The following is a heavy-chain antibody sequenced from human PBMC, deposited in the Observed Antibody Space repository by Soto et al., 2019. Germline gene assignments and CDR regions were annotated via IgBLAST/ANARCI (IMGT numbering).Heavy chain of an antibody. Sequence: GGSLRLSCAASGFTFDDYAMHWVRQVPGKGLEWVAVISYDGSNKYYADSVKGRFTISRDNSKNTLYLQMNSLRAEDTAVYYCATIAVPPAFDIWGQGTMVTVSS. CDR3: ATIAVPPAFDI. V-gene: IGHV3-30*03. CDR1: GFTFDDYA. D-gene: IGHD6-19*01. CDR2: ISYDGSNK. J-gene: IGHJ3*02.